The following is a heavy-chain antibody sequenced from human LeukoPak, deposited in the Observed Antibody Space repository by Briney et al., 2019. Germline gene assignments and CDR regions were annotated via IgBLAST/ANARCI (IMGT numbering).Heavy chain of an antibody. CDR3: ARVDHDYDFWPGGAFDI. J-gene: IGHJ3*02. D-gene: IGHD3-3*01. CDR2: IYHSGST. V-gene: IGHV4-38-2*02. CDR1: GYSISSGYY. Sequence: PSETLSLTCTVSGYSISSGYYWGWIRQPPGKGLEWIGSIYHSGSTNYNPSLKSRATISVDTSKNHFSLRLSSVTAADTAVYFCARVDHDYDFWPGGAFDIWGQGTMVTVSS.